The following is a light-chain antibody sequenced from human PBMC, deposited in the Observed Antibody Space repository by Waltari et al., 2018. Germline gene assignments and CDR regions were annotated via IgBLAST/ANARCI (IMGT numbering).Light chain of an antibody. CDR1: QSVSSY. CDR2: DAS. V-gene: IGKV3-11*01. Sequence: EIVLTQSPATLSLSPGERATLSCRASQSVSSYLGWYQRKPGQAPRLLVYDASNRATGIPARFSGSGSGTDFTLTISSLEPEDFAVYYCQQRSNWLTFGGGTKVEIK. CDR3: QQRSNWLT. J-gene: IGKJ4*01.